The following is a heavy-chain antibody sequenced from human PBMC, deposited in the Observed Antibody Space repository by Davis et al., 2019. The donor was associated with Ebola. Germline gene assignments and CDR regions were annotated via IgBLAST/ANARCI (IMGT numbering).Heavy chain of an antibody. V-gene: IGHV3-30-3*01. CDR3: ARDNYGMDV. J-gene: IGHJ6*02. Sequence: GGSLRLSCAASGFTFRNYNMHWVRQAPGKGLEWVAVILYDETTKYYADSVKGQFTISRDNSKNTLYLQMNSLRGEDAAVYYCARDNYGMDVWGQGTTVTVSS. CDR2: ILYDETTK. CDR1: GFTFRNYN.